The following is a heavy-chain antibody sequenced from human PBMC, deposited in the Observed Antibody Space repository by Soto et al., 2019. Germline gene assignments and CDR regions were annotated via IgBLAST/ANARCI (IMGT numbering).Heavy chain of an antibody. CDR3: ARGPSGWYGFDY. V-gene: IGHV3-74*01. Sequence: EVQLVESGGGLVQPGGSLRLSCADSGFIISSNWMHWVRQAPGKGLVWVSRINSDGSTTSYADSVKGRFTISRDNAKNTLYLQMNSLRAEDTAVYYWARGPSGWYGFDYWGQGTLVTVSS. CDR1: GFIISSNW. D-gene: IGHD6-19*01. CDR2: INSDGSTT. J-gene: IGHJ4*02.